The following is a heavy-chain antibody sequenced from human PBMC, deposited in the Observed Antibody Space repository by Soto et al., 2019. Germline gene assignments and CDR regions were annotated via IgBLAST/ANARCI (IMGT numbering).Heavy chain of an antibody. CDR2: ISYDGSNK. D-gene: IGHD6-19*01. V-gene: IGHV3-30*18. CDR3: AKDRGAVALYYYYGMDV. Sequence: QVQLVESGGGVVQPGRSLRLSCAASGFTFSSYGMHWVRQAPGKGLEWVAVISYDGSNKYYADPVKGRFTISRDNSKNTLYLQMNSLRAEDTAVYYCAKDRGAVALYYYYGMDVWGQGTTVTVSS. J-gene: IGHJ6*02. CDR1: GFTFSSYG.